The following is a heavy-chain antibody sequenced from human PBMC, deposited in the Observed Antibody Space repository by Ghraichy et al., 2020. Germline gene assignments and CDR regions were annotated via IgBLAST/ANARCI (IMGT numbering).Heavy chain of an antibody. D-gene: IGHD7-27*01. Sequence: SETLSLTCTVSGGSISGGGYYWSWIRQHPGKGLEWIGYIFYTGSTYYSPSLKSRLTMSVDTSKNQFSLNLSSITAADAAVYYCGRDVGIGQGWIDSWGQGTLVTVSS. CDR1: GGSISGGGYY. CDR2: IFYTGST. V-gene: IGHV4-31*03. CDR3: GRDVGIGQGWIDS. J-gene: IGHJ5*01.